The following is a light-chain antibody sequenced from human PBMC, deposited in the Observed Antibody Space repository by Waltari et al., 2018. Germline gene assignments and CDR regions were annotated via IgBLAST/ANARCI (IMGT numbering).Light chain of an antibody. CDR1: EFVGNDY. CDR3: QQYYSSPWT. Sequence: IVLTQSPGTLSWSPGDRATLSCRASEFVGNDYLAWYQPKPGQAPRLLIYDASRRATGTPDRFSGSGSGTDFSLTISRLEPEDFAVYYCQQYYSSPWTFGQGTKVDI. V-gene: IGKV3-20*01. J-gene: IGKJ1*01. CDR2: DAS.